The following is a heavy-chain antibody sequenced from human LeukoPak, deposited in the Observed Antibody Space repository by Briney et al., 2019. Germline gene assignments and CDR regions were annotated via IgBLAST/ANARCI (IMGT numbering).Heavy chain of an antibody. Sequence: GGSPRPSCAAAGFTFGSYATSWARQAPGKGLEWASGISGRGGSTNYADSVKGRFTISRDNSKNTLYLQMNSLRAEDTALYYCAKNFGTVTTYYYYYGMDVWGQGTTVTVSS. V-gene: IGHV3-23*01. CDR2: ISGRGGST. CDR3: AKNFGTVTTYYYYYGMDV. J-gene: IGHJ6*02. CDR1: GFTFGSYA. D-gene: IGHD4-17*01.